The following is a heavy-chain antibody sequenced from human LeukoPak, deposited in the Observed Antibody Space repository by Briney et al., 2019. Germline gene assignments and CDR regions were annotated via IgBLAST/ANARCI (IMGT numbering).Heavy chain of an antibody. CDR2: ISGSGGST. J-gene: IGHJ5*02. CDR3: ANLVVVAATRGSA. Sequence: GGSLRLSCAASGFTFSSYAMSWVRQAPGEGLEWVSAISGSGGSTYYADSVKGRFTISRDNSKNTLYLQMNSLRAEDTAVYYCANLVVVAATRGSAWGQGTLVTVSS. V-gene: IGHV3-23*01. D-gene: IGHD2-15*01. CDR1: GFTFSSYA.